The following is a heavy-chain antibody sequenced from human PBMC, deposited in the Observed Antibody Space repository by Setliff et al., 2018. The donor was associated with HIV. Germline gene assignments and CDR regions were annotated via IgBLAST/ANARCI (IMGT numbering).Heavy chain of an antibody. D-gene: IGHD3-10*01. CDR2: IIPVVDAP. J-gene: IGHJ3*02. V-gene: IGHV1-69*06. Sequence: SVKVSCKPPGGAFSNFGFSWVRQAPGQGLEWVGGIIPVVDAPIYAQRFQGRVVITADKSTGTAYMQLSSLKFEDTAVYYCATRPPGVHGFSIWGQGTMVTVSS. CDR1: GGAFSNFG. CDR3: ATRPPGVHGFSI.